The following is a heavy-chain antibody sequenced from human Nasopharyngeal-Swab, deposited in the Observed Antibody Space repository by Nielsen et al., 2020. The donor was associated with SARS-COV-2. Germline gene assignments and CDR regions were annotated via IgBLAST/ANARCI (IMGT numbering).Heavy chain of an antibody. Sequence: WIRQPPGKALEWLALLDWDDDKYYSTSLKTRLTISNGTSKNQVVLTMTNMDPVDTATYYCARIPPLDYYFDYWGQGTLVTVSS. CDR3: ARIPPLDYYFDY. J-gene: IGHJ4*02. V-gene: IGHV2-70*01. CDR2: LDWDDDK. D-gene: IGHD3/OR15-3a*01.